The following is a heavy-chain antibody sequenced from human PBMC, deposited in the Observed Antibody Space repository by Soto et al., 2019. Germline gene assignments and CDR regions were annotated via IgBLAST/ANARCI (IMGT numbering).Heavy chain of an antibody. CDR2: ISAYNGNT. CDR3: ARVSKFELLYAFDI. J-gene: IGHJ3*02. D-gene: IGHD1-7*01. V-gene: IGHV1-18*01. CDR1: GYTFTSYG. Sequence: ASVKVSCKASGYTFTSYGISWVRQAPGQGLEWMGWISAYNGNTNYAQKLQGRVTMTTDTSTSTAYMELRSLRSDDTAVYYCARVSKFELLYAFDIWGQGTMVTVSS.